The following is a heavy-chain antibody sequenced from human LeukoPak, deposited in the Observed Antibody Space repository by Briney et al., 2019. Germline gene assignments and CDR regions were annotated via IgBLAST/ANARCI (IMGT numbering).Heavy chain of an antibody. CDR3: ARVEEQLWLPYYYYGMDV. V-gene: IGHV3-74*01. J-gene: IGHJ6*02. CDR2: INSDGSST. Sequence: PGGSLRLSCAASGFTFSSYWMHWVRQAPGKGLVWVSRINSDGSSTSYADSVKGRFTLSRDNAKNTLYMQMNSLRAEDTAVYYCARVEEQLWLPYYYYGMDVCGQATTVTVSS. D-gene: IGHD5-18*01. CDR1: GFTFSSYW.